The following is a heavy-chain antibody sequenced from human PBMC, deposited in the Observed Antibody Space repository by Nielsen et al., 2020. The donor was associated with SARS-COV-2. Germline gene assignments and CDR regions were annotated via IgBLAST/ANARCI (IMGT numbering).Heavy chain of an antibody. J-gene: IGHJ6*02. V-gene: IGHV3-48*03. CDR1: GFTFSSYE. CDR3: ASGDFWSGYFYYYYGMDV. CDR2: ISSSGSTI. D-gene: IGHD3-3*01. Sequence: GESLKISCAASGFTFSSYEMNWVRQAPGKGLEWVSYISSSGSTIYYADSVKGRFTISRDNAKNSLYLQMNSLRAEDTAVYYCASGDFWSGYFYYYYGMDVWGQGTTVTVSS.